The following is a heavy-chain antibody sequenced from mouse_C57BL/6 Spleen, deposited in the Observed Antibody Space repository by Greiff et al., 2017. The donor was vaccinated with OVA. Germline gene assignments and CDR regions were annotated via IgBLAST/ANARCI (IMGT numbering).Heavy chain of an antibody. CDR1: GYTFTSYW. CDR2: IDPSDSYT. J-gene: IGHJ2*01. Sequence: QVQLQQPGAELVKPGASVKLSCKASGYTFTSYWMQWVKQRPGQGLEWIGEIDPSDSYTNYNQKFKGKATLTVDTSSSTAYMHLSRLTSEDSAVDYWARWSNYVFDYWGQGTTLTVSS. V-gene: IGHV1-50*01. CDR3: ARWSNYVFDY. D-gene: IGHD2-5*01.